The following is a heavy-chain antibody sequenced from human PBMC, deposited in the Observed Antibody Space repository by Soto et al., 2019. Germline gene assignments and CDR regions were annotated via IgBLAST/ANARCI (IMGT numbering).Heavy chain of an antibody. CDR3: ASTPTPLLYYGMDV. D-gene: IGHD1-26*01. J-gene: IGHJ6*02. V-gene: IGHV4-31*03. CDR2: IYYSGST. Sequence: QVQLQESGPGLVKPSQTLSLTCTVSGGSISSGGYYWSWIRQHPGKGLEWIGYIYYSGSTYYNPSLKMRVTISVDTSKNQFALKLSSVTAADTAVYYCASTPTPLLYYGMDVWGQGTTVTVSS. CDR1: GGSISSGGYY.